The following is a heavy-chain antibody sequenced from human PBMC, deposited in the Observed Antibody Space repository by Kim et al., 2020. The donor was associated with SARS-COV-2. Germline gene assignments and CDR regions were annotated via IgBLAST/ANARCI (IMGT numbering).Heavy chain of an antibody. CDR3: AKDSMGSPRQ. J-gene: IGHJ4*02. CDR1: GFTFDDYA. V-gene: IGHV3-43D*03. D-gene: IGHD1-26*01. CDR2: ISWDGGST. Sequence: GGSLRPSCAASGFTFDDYAMHWVRQAPGKGLEWVSLISWDGGSTYYADSVKGRFTISRDNSKNSLYLQMNSLRAEDTALYYCAKDSMGSPRQWGQGTLVTVSS.